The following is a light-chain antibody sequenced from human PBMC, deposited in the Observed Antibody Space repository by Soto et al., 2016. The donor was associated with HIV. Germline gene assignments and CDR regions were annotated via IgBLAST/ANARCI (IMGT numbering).Light chain of an antibody. CDR2: KGS. CDR3: QQYHIYSWT. J-gene: IGKJ1*01. Sequence: DIQMTQSPSTLSASVGDRVTITCRASQSISGWLAWYQQKPGKAPNLLIYKGSNLESGVPSRFSGSGSGTEFTLTISSLQPDDFATYYCQQYHIYSWTFGQGTKVE. CDR1: QSISGW. V-gene: IGKV1-5*03.